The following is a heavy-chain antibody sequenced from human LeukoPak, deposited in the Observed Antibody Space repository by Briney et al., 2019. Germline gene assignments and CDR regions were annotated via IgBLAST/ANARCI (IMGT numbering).Heavy chain of an antibody. D-gene: IGHD6-13*01. V-gene: IGHV1-69*04. CDR1: GYTFTGYY. CDR3: AREISSSWCMDV. J-gene: IGHJ6*02. CDR2: IIPILGIA. Sequence: ASVKVSCKASGYTFTGYYMHWVRQAPGQRLEWMGRIIPILGIANYAQKFQGRVTITADKSTSTAYMELSSLRSEDTAVYYCAREISSSWCMDVWGQGTTVTVSS.